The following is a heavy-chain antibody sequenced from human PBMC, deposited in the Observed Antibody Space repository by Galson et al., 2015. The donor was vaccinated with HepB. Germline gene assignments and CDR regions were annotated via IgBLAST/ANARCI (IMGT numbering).Heavy chain of an antibody. J-gene: IGHJ4*02. Sequence: SLRLSCAASGFPFSNYAMSWVRQAPGKVLEWVSTITGSSDTTNYADSVKGRFTISRDNSKNTLYLQMNSLRAEDTAIYYCVNRRVDTRGVWDQGTLVTVSS. D-gene: IGHD3-10*01. CDR1: GFPFSNYA. CDR3: VNRRVDTRGV. CDR2: ITGSSDTT. V-gene: IGHV3-23*01.